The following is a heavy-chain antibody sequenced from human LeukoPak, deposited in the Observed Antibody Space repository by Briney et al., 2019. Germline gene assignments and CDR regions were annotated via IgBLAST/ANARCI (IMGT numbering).Heavy chain of an antibody. CDR2: ISWDGGST. V-gene: IGHV3-43D*03. J-gene: IGHJ4*02. CDR1: GFTFDDYA. Sequence: GGSLRLSCAASGFTFDDYAMHWVRQAPGKGLEWVSLISWDGGSTYYADSVKGRFTISRDNSKNSLYLQMNSLRAEDTALYYCAKDISPSSGSYFDYWGQGTLVTVSS. D-gene: IGHD1-26*01. CDR3: AKDISPSSGSYFDY.